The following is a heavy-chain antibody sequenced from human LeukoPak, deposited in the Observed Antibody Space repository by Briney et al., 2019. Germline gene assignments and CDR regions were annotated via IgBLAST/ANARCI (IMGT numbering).Heavy chain of an antibody. Sequence: SETLSLTCTVSGGSISSSSYYWGWIRQPPGKGLEWIGSIYYSGSTYYNPSLKSRVTISVDTSKNQFSLKLSSVTAADTAVYYCARQGVVVAVHQKNWFDPWGQGTLVTVSS. CDR3: ARQGVVVAVHQKNWFDP. D-gene: IGHD2-15*01. CDR1: GGSISSSSYY. J-gene: IGHJ5*02. CDR2: IYYSGST. V-gene: IGHV4-39*01.